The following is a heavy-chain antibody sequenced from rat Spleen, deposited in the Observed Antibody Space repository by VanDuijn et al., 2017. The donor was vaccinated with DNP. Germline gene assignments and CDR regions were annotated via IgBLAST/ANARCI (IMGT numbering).Heavy chain of an antibody. CDR2: INSEGNI. V-gene: IGHV3-3*01. Sequence: EVQLQESGPGLVKPSQSLSLTCSVTGYSITSGYGWNWIRKFPGNKLEWMGYINSEGNIHYNPSLKSRISITRDTSKNQFFLQLNSVTTEDTATYYCARWNYGYWYFDFWGPGTMVTVSS. J-gene: IGHJ1*01. D-gene: IGHD1-3*01. CDR3: ARWNYGYWYFDF. CDR1: GYSITSGYG.